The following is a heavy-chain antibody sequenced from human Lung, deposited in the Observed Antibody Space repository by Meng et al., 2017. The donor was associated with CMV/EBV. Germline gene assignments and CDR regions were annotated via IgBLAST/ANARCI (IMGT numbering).Heavy chain of an antibody. Sequence: GGSLRLXCAASGFTFDDYAMHWVRPAPGECLEWVSGTSWNSGSIGYADFVKGRFTISRDNAKNSLYLQMNSLRAEDTALYYCAKDIRGRTYYYYGMDVWGQGTTVTVS. V-gene: IGHV3-9*01. CDR3: AKDIRGRTYYYYGMDV. CDR2: TSWNSGSI. CDR1: GFTFDDYA. J-gene: IGHJ6*02.